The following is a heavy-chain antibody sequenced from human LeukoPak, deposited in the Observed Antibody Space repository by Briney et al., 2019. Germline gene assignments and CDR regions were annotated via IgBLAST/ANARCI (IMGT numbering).Heavy chain of an antibody. CDR2: IYPGDSDT. Sequence: GESLKISCKGAGYSFTTYWIGWVRQMPGKGLEWMGIIYPGDSDTRYSPSFQGQVTISADKSISTAYLQWNGLKTSDTAIYYCARLTTVTTGRQYFQHWGQGTLVTVSS. CDR1: GYSFTTYW. CDR3: ARLTTVTTGRQYFQH. D-gene: IGHD4-17*01. V-gene: IGHV5-51*01. J-gene: IGHJ1*01.